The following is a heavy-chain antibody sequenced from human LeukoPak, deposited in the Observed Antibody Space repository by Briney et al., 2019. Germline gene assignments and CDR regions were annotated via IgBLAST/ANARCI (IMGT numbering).Heavy chain of an antibody. Sequence: GGSLRLSCAASGFTLSSYAMSWVRLAPGKGLEWVSAISGSGGSTYYADSVKGRFTISRDNSKNTLYLQMNSLRAEDTAVYYCAKDLGGPYCGGDCKDAFDIWGQGTMVTASS. D-gene: IGHD2-21*02. CDR1: GFTLSSYA. CDR3: AKDLGGPYCGGDCKDAFDI. CDR2: ISGSGGST. V-gene: IGHV3-23*01. J-gene: IGHJ3*02.